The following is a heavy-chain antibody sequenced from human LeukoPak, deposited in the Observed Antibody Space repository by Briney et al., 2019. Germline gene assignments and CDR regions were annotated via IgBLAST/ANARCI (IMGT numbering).Heavy chain of an antibody. CDR1: GFTFSSYW. CDR3: AKDRYQLLYNWFDP. D-gene: IGHD2-2*01. CDR2: IKQDGSEK. Sequence: RAGGSLRLSCAASGFTFSSYWMSWVRQAPGKGLEWVANIKQDGSEKYYVDSVKGRFTISRDNAKNSLYLQMNSLRADDTALYYCAKDRYQLLYNWFDPWGQGTLVTVSS. J-gene: IGHJ5*02. V-gene: IGHV3-7*03.